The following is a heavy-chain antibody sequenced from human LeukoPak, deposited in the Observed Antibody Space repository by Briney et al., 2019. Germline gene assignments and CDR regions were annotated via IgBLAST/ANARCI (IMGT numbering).Heavy chain of an antibody. CDR2: ISGSGGST. CDR3: AKSLGHYYDSSGLSGVYDY. D-gene: IGHD3-22*01. Sequence: GGSLRLSCAASGFTFSSYAMSWVRQAPGKGLEWVSAISGSGGSTYYADSVKGRFTISRDNSKNTLYLQMNSLRAEDTAVYYCAKSLGHYYDSSGLSGVYDYWGQGTLATVSS. CDR1: GFTFSSYA. V-gene: IGHV3-23*01. J-gene: IGHJ4*02.